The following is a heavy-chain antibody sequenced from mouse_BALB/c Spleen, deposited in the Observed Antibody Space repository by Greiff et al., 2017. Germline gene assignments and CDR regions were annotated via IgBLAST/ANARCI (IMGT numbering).Heavy chain of an antibody. D-gene: IGHD2-1*01. V-gene: IGHV3-8*02. CDR1: GDSITSGY. CDR3: ARRDGNYDWFAY. J-gene: IGHJ3*01. CDR2: ISYSGST. Sequence: EVKLVESGPSLVKPSQTLSLTCSVTGDSITSGYWTWIRQFPGNKLEYMGYISYSGSTYYNPSLKSRISITRDTSKNQYYLQLNSVTTEDTATYYCARRDGNYDWFAYWGQGTLVTVSA.